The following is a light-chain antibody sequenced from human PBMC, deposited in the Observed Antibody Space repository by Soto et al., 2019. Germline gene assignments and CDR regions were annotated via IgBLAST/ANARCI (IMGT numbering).Light chain of an antibody. CDR3: QQYDSVPYT. Sequence: DIQMTQSPSSVSASVGDRVIITCQTSQDIYKSLNWYQQRPGKAPKLLIYLASNLERGVPSRFSGGGSGTHFSLTISSLQPEDFVAYFCQQYDSVPYTFGQGTTVDI. CDR1: QDIYKS. CDR2: LAS. J-gene: IGKJ2*01. V-gene: IGKV1-33*01.